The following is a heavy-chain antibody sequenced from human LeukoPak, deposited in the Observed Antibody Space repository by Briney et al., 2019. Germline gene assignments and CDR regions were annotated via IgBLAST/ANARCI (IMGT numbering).Heavy chain of an antibody. Sequence: GGSLRLSCAASGFTFSTYWMSWVRQAPGKGLEWVANIKEDGSEKNYVDSVKGRFTISRDNAKNSLFLLMNSLRAEDTAVYYCAKAPRDSSGYFLYCFDYWGQGTLVTVSS. CDR2: IKEDGSEK. CDR3: AKAPRDSSGYFLYCFDY. V-gene: IGHV3-7*03. J-gene: IGHJ4*02. D-gene: IGHD3-22*01. CDR1: GFTFSTYW.